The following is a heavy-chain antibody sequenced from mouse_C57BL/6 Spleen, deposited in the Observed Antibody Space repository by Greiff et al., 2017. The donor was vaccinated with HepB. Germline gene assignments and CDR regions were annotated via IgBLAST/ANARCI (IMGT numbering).Heavy chain of an antibody. CDR1: GYTFTDYE. D-gene: IGHD1-1*01. CDR2: IDPETGGT. Sequence: QVQLQQSGAELVRPGASVTLSCKASGYTFTDYEMHWVKQTPVHGLEWIGAIDPETGGTAYNQKFKGKAILTADKSSSTAYMELRSLTSEDSALYYCTRSAYYYGSSPWYFDVWGTGTTVTVSS. V-gene: IGHV1-15*01. CDR3: TRSAYYYGSSPWYFDV. J-gene: IGHJ1*03.